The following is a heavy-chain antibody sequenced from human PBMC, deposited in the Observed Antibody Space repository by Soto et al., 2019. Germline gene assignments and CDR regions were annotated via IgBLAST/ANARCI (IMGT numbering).Heavy chain of an antibody. CDR2: FDPEDGET. V-gene: IGHV1-24*01. J-gene: IGHJ1*01. CDR1: GYTLTELS. D-gene: IGHD6-19*01. Sequence: ASVKVSCKVSGYTLTELSMHWVRQAPGKGLEWMGGFDPEDGETIYAQKFQGRVTMTEDTSTDTAYMELSSLRSEDTAVYYCATPYPHWGIAVAGTFQHWGQGTLVNVSS. CDR3: ATPYPHWGIAVAGTFQH.